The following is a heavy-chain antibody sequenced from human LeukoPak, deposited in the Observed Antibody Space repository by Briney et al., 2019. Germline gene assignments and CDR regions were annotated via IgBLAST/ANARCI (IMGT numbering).Heavy chain of an antibody. D-gene: IGHD3-10*01. J-gene: IGHJ4*02. CDR2: ISYDGSNK. CDR1: GFTFSSYA. Sequence: GGSLRLSCAASGFTFSSYAMHWVRQAPGKGLEWVALISYDGSNKYSADSVKGRFTISRDSSKNTLYLQMNSLRAEDTAVYYCARAYGSGSTFHPDYWGQGTLVTVSS. CDR3: ARAYGSGSTFHPDY. V-gene: IGHV3-30-3*01.